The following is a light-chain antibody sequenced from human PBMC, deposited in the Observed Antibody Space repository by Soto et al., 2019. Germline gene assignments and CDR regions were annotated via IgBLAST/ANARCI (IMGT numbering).Light chain of an antibody. CDR2: GAS. CDR3: QQYGSSPET. J-gene: IGKJ1*01. CDR1: QDISNY. Sequence: SQSPSSLSASVGDRVSITCQASQDISNYLAWYQQKPGQAPRLLIYGASSRATGIPDRFSGSGSGTDFTLTISRLEPEDFAVYYCQQYGSSPETFGQGTTGDIK. V-gene: IGKV3-20*01.